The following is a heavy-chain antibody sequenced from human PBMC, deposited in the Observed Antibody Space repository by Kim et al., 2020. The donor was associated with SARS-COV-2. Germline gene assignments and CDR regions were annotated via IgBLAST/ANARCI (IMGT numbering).Heavy chain of an antibody. V-gene: IGHV3-64D*06. Sequence: GGSLRLSCSASGFIFNSFAMHWVRQAPGKGLEHVSAISTNGGNTYHADSVKGRFTISRDNSKNTLYLQMSSLRPGDTAVYFCVKDGGRLLPRGGYFQQWGQGTLVTVSS. CDR1: GFIFNSFA. CDR3: VKDGGRLLPRGGYFQQ. J-gene: IGHJ1*01. D-gene: IGHD3-16*01. CDR2: ISTNGGNT.